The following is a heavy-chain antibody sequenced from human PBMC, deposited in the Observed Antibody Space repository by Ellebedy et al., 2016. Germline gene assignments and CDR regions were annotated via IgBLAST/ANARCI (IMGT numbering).Heavy chain of an antibody. Sequence: ASVKVSCXASGYSFTAYYIHWVRQAPGQGLEWMGWINPNSDGTNYAQSFQGRVTMTSDTSISTAYMELTGLTSDDTAVYYCARDRLAAASGTWGQGTLVTVSS. J-gene: IGHJ5*02. CDR1: GYSFTAYY. D-gene: IGHD3-9*01. CDR3: ARDRLAAASGT. CDR2: INPNSDGT. V-gene: IGHV1-2*02.